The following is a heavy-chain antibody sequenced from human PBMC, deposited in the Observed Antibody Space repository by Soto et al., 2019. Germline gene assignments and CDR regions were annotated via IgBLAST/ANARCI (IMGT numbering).Heavy chain of an antibody. D-gene: IGHD6-19*01. V-gene: IGHV3-33*01. Sequence: QVQLVESGGGVVQSGRSLTLSCAASGLGLRTYGMPWLRRAQGRGLEWVSFIWYDGTKKFYANSVKGRSTISKDNSNNILYLQMSGLRAEDTAVYYCAREVVTAVAGSVNWFDPWGQGTLVTVSS. CDR1: GLGLRTYG. J-gene: IGHJ5*02. CDR2: IWYDGTKK. CDR3: AREVVTAVAGSVNWFDP.